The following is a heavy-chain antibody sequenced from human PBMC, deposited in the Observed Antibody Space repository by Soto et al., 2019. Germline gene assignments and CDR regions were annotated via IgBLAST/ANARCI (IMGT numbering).Heavy chain of an antibody. Sequence: SETLSLTCAVYGGSFSGYYWSWIRQPPGKGLEWIGEINHSGSTNYNPSLKSRVTISVDTSKNQFSLKLSSVTAADTAVYYCARGQDIVVVVAATPHAFDIWGQGTMVTVSS. J-gene: IGHJ3*02. CDR2: INHSGST. CDR3: ARGQDIVVVVAATPHAFDI. V-gene: IGHV4-34*01. D-gene: IGHD2-15*01. CDR1: GGSFSGYY.